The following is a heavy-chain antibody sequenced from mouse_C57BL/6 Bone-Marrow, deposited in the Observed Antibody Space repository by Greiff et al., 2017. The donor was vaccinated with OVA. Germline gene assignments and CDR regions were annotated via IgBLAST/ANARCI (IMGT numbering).Heavy chain of an antibody. CDR2: ISNLAYSI. CDR1: GFTFSDYG. CDR3: ARRQLTGSYYYAMDY. V-gene: IGHV5-15*04. D-gene: IGHD4-1*01. J-gene: IGHJ4*01. Sequence: EVKVVESGGGLVQPGGSLKLSCAASGFTFSDYGMAWVRQAPRKGPEWVAFISNLAYSIYYADTVTGRFTISRENAKNTLYLEMSSLRSEDTAMYYCARRQLTGSYYYAMDYWGQGTSVTVSS.